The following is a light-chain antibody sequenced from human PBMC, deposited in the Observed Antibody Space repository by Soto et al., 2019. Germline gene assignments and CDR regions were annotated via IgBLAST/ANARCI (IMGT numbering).Light chain of an antibody. J-gene: IGLJ1*01. CDR3: SAYAGSNTDYV. CDR2: KVS. V-gene: IGLV2-8*01. CDR1: SSDVGGYKY. Sequence: SALTQPASASGSSGQSVTISGTGTSSDVGGYKYVSWSQQHPGKVPKLMIYKVSKRPSGGPDPFSGSKSGNTASLTVAGFQAEDEADYYCSAYAGSNTDYVFGTGTKVTVL.